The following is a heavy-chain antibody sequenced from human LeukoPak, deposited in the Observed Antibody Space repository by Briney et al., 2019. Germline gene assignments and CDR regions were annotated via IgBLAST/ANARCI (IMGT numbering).Heavy chain of an antibody. Sequence: SETLSLTCTVPGGSISSGGYYWSWVRQHPGKGREWVGYIYYSGSTYYNPSLKSRVTISVDTSKNQFSLKLSSVTAADTAVYYCARALDYYYGSGSYQRYFDYWGQGTLVTVSS. V-gene: IGHV4-31*03. D-gene: IGHD3-10*01. CDR2: IYYSGST. CDR3: ARALDYYYGSGSYQRYFDY. CDR1: GGSISSGGYY. J-gene: IGHJ4*02.